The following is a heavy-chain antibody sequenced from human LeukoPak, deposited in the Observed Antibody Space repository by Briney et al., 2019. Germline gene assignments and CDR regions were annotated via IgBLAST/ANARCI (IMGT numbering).Heavy chain of an antibody. J-gene: IGHJ6*03. Sequence: GGSLRLSCAASGIIVSDNYMAWVRQAPGKGLEWVSLIKSGGDTSYADSVKGRFTISRDNSKNTLYLQMNSLRVDDMAVYYCAYPAAEDYHYYYMDVSGKGTTVTVYS. V-gene: IGHV3-66*02. CDR2: IKSGGDT. CDR1: GIIVSDNY. CDR3: AYPAAEDYHYYYMDV. D-gene: IGHD1-14*01.